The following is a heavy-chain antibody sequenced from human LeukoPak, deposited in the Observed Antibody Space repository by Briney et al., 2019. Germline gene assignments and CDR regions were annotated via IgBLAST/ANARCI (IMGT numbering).Heavy chain of an antibody. V-gene: IGHV3-7*01. CDR2: IKQDGSEK. Sequence: GGSLRLSCAASGFTFSSYWMSWVRQAPGKGLEWVANIKQDGSEKYYVDSVKGRFTISRDNAKNSLYLQMNSLRAEDTAVYYCARDLAQADIVVVVAATDNWFDPWGQGTLVTVSS. J-gene: IGHJ5*02. CDR3: ARDLAQADIVVVVAATDNWFDP. D-gene: IGHD2-15*01. CDR1: GFTFSSYW.